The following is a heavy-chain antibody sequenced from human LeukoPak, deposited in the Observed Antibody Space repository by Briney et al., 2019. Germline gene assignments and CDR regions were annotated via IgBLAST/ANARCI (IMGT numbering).Heavy chain of an antibody. Sequence: GGSLRLSCAASGFGFSSYSMNWVRQAPGKGLEWVSYISSGSSTMYYADSVKGRFTISRDNAKNSLYLQMNSLRDEDTAVYYCARADGYNRKFDYWVQGTLVTVSS. D-gene: IGHD5-24*01. CDR2: ISSGSSTM. J-gene: IGHJ4*02. CDR1: GFGFSSYS. CDR3: ARADGYNRKFDY. V-gene: IGHV3-48*02.